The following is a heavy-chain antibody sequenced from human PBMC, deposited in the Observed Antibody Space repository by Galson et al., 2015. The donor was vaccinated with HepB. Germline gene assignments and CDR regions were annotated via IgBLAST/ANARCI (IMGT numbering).Heavy chain of an antibody. J-gene: IGHJ5*02. V-gene: IGHV3-48*02. D-gene: IGHD1-26*01. Sequence: LRLSCAASGFTFSSYSMNWVRQAPGEGLEWVSYISSSSSTIYYADSVKGRFTISRDNAKNSLYLQMNSLRDEDTAVYYCARDSSGSPPGGYWFDPWGQGTLVTVSS. CDR2: ISSSSSTI. CDR3: ARDSSGSPPGGYWFDP. CDR1: GFTFSSYS.